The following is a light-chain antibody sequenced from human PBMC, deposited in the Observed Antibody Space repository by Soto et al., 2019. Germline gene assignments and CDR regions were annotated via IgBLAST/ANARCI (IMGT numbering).Light chain of an antibody. Sequence: IQMTQSPSSLSASLGDRVTITCRASQSIGNALAWYQQKPGKPPKVLIYGASNLQSGVPPRFSGSGSGTDFTLAISSLQPEDSATYYCLQDINYPWTFGQGTKVE. V-gene: IGKV1-6*01. CDR3: LQDINYPWT. CDR1: QSIGNA. J-gene: IGKJ1*01. CDR2: GAS.